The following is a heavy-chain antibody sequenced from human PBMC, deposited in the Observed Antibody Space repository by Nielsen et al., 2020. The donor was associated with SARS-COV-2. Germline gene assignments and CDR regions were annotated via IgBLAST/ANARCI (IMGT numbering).Heavy chain of an antibody. V-gene: IGHV3-7*01. Sequence: GGSLRLSCAASGFTFSSYWMSWVRKAQGKGLEWVANIKQDGSEKYYVDSVKGRFTISRDNAKNSLYLQMNSLRAEDTAVYYCARAAYYDILTGYLKQGAFDIWGQGTMVTVSS. CDR3: ARAAYYDILTGYLKQGAFDI. D-gene: IGHD3-9*01. CDR1: GFTFSSYW. J-gene: IGHJ3*02. CDR2: IKQDGSEK.